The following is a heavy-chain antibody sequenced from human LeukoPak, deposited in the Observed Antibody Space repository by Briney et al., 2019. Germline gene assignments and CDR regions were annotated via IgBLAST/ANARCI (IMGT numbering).Heavy chain of an antibody. J-gene: IGHJ6*02. CDR2: IYYSGSA. V-gene: IGHV4-59*01. Sequence: SETLSLTCTVSGGSISSYYWSWIRQPPGKGLEWIGYIYYSGSANYNPSLKSRVTISVDTSKNQFSLNLSSVTAADTAVYYCARDQGYGMDVWGQGTTVTVSS. CDR1: GGSISSYY. CDR3: ARDQGYGMDV.